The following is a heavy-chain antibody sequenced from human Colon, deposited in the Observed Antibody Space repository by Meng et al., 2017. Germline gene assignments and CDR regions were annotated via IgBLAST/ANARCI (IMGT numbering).Heavy chain of an antibody. CDR2: INDGGST. J-gene: IGHJ4*02. V-gene: IGHV4-34*01. CDR3: ARISNSGWV. CDR1: GGSFSGHY. D-gene: IGHD6-19*01. Sequence: QVQLRQWGAGLLKPSETLYLNCAVYGGSFSGHYWSWIRQPPGKGLEWIGEINDGGSTNYNPSLKSRVTISADMSKNQFSLKLSSVTAADTAVYYCARISNSGWVCGQGTLVTVSS.